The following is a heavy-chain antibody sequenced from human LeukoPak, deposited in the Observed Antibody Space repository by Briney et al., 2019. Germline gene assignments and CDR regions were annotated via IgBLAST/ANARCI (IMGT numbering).Heavy chain of an antibody. V-gene: IGHV1-46*01. Sequence: GASVKVSCKASGYTFTSYYMHWVRQAPGQGLEWMGIINPSGGSTSYAQEFQGRVTMTRDTSTSTVYMELSSLRSEDTAVYYCARAYYDILTGYYYYYFDYWGQGTLVTVSS. CDR1: GYTFTSYY. CDR2: INPSGGST. D-gene: IGHD3-9*01. CDR3: ARAYYDILTGYYYYYFDY. J-gene: IGHJ4*02.